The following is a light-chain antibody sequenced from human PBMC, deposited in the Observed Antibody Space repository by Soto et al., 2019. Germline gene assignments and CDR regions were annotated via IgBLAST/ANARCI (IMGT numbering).Light chain of an antibody. CDR1: SSNIGNNA. V-gene: IGLV1-36*01. CDR2: YDD. Sequence: QSVLSQPPSVSGAPRQRVTISCSGSSSNIGNNAVNWFQQLPGKAPKLLIYYDDLLTAGVSDRFSGSKSGTSASLAISALQSEAESDYHCAAWDDSLNAVVFGGGTKLTVL. J-gene: IGLJ2*01. CDR3: AAWDDSLNAVV.